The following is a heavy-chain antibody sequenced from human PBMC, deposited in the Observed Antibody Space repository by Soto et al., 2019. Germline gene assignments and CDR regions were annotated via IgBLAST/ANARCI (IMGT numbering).Heavy chain of an antibody. CDR2: ISGSGGST. D-gene: IGHD2-15*01. CDR1: GFTFSSYA. J-gene: IGHJ3*02. CDR3: AKAGGDIVVVVAAPDAFDI. V-gene: IGHV3-23*01. Sequence: VQLLESGGGLVQPGGSLRLSCAASGFTFSSYAMSWVRQAPGKGLEWVSAISGSGGSTYYADSVKGRFTISRDNSKNTLYLQMSSLRAEYTAVYYCAKAGGDIVVVVAAPDAFDIWGQGTMVTVSS.